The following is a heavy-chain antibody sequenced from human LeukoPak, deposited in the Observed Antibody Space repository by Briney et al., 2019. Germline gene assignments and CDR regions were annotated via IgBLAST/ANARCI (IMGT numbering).Heavy chain of an antibody. CDR3: ARVSPPYFYDTSGSPWEI. J-gene: IGHJ3*02. CDR2: IYYSGST. D-gene: IGHD3-22*01. V-gene: IGHV4-31*03. Sequence: SQTLSLTCTVSGGSISSGGYYWSWIRQHPGKGLEWIGYIYYSGSTYYNPSLKSRVTISVDMSKTQFSLKLSSVTAADTAVYYCARVSPPYFYDTSGSPWEIWGQGTMVTVSS. CDR1: GGSISSGGYY.